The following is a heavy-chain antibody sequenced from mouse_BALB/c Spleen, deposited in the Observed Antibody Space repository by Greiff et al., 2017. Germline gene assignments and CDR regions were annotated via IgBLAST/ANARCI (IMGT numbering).Heavy chain of an antibody. CDR1: GYTFTSYW. CDR2: INPSTGYT. J-gene: IGHJ3*01. D-gene: IGHD3-3*01. Sequence: VQLQQSGAELAKPGASVKMSCKASGYTFTSYWMHWVKQRPGQGLEWIGYINPSTGYTEYNQKFKDKATLTADKSSSTAYMQLSSLTSEDSAVYYCARDRARGSFAYWGQGTLVTVSA. V-gene: IGHV1-7*01. CDR3: ARDRARGSFAY.